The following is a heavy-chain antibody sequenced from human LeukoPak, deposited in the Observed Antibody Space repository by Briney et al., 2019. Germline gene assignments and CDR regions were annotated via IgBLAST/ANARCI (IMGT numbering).Heavy chain of an antibody. CDR1: GFIVTSYA. Sequence: GGSLRLSCAASGFIVTSYAMSWVRQAPGKGLAWVSLIYSDGVTQYADSVKGRFTISRDNSKNTLYLQMNSLRDEDTAVSLCARARAEGNTWVEFDPWGQGTLVTVSS. D-gene: IGHD5-18*01. CDR2: IYSDGVT. CDR3: ARARAEGNTWVEFDP. V-gene: IGHV3-66*02. J-gene: IGHJ5*02.